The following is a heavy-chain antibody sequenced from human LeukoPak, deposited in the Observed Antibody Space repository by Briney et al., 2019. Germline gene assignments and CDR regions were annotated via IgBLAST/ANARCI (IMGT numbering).Heavy chain of an antibody. CDR2: MCYSENT. CDR1: GDSISSATYY. Sequence: SETLSLTCTVSGDSISSATYYWGWLRQPPGKGLEWIATMCYSENTYYNPSLQSRVTISVDTSKNQVSLRLSSVSAADTAVYYCVRHLRGPYSYGFNYFDSWGQGTLVTVSS. CDR3: VRHLRGPYSYGFNYFDS. J-gene: IGHJ4*02. V-gene: IGHV4-39*01. D-gene: IGHD5-18*01.